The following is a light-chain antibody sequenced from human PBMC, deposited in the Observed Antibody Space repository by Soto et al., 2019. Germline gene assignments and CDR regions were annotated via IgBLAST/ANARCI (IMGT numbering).Light chain of an antibody. V-gene: IGKV3-15*01. CDR2: AAS. Sequence: EILLTQSPATLSVSPGERATLSCRSSQSVNRNLGWYQQKPGQAPRHLIFAASTRAPGIPARFSGSGSGTEFTLTISGLQSEDFAVYYCQQYNSWTSITFGQGTRLEVK. CDR3: QQYNSWTSIT. CDR1: QSVNRN. J-gene: IGKJ5*01.